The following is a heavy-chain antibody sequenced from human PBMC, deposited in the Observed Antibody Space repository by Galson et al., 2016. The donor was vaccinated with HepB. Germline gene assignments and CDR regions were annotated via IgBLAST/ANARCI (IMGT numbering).Heavy chain of an antibody. Sequence: CKASGYTFTSYGISWVRLAPGQGLEWMGWISGYNGNTNYARKFQGRVTLTTNTSTSTAYMELRSLRSDETAVYYCARDIVLMVFSADYYYYGMDVWGQGTTVTVSS. CDR3: ARDIVLMVFSADYYYYGMDV. CDR1: GYTFTSYG. CDR2: ISGYNGNT. J-gene: IGHJ6*02. V-gene: IGHV1-18*01. D-gene: IGHD2-8*01.